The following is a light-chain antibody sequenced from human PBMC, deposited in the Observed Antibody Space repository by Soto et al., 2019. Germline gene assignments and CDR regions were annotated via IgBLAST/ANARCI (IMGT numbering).Light chain of an antibody. Sequence: EIVLTQSPGTLPLSPGERATLSCRASQSVTSSYLDWYQQKPGQAPRLLIYGASSRATGIPDSFRGSGSGTDVNLTMSRLEPEDVSVYYCQKYGSSPSYTFGQWTKLEIK. V-gene: IGKV3-20*01. CDR1: QSVTSSY. J-gene: IGKJ2*01. CDR2: GAS. CDR3: QKYGSSPSYT.